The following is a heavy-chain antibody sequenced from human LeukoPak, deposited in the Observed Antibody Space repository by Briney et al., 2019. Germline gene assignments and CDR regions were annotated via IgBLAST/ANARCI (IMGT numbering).Heavy chain of an antibody. Sequence: PSETLSLTCTIPGSSISSYHWPWILQPPGQGLQSIGYIYYTGSSNYNPSLKSRVTISLDTSENQFSLKLSSVTAADTAVYYCARENYDSSGYYRSYFAYWAQATLVTVSS. CDR3: ARENYDSSGYYRSYFAY. CDR1: GSSISSYH. CDR2: IYYTGSS. J-gene: IGHJ4*02. V-gene: IGHV4-59*01. D-gene: IGHD3-22*01.